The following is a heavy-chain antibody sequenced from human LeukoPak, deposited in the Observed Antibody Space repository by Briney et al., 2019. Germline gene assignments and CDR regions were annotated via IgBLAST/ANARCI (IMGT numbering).Heavy chain of an antibody. V-gene: IGHV4-4*02. D-gene: IGHD3-16*01. Sequence: SETLSLTCAVSGGSISSSNWWSGVRQPPGKGLEWIGEIYHSGSTNYNPSLKSRVTISVDKSKNQFSLKLSSVTAADTAVYYCASYTILNYFDYWGQGTLVTVSS. CDR3: ASYTILNYFDY. CDR2: IYHSGST. CDR1: GGSISSSNW. J-gene: IGHJ4*02.